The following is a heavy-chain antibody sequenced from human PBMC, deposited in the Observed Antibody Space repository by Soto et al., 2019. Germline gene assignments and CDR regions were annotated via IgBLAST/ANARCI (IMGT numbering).Heavy chain of an antibody. J-gene: IGHJ4*02. V-gene: IGHV3-7*01. Sequence: SLRLSCAASGFTFSSHWMSWVRQAPGKGLEWVANIKVDGSEKYYVDSVRGRFSISRDNAKDSLYLQMNSLRAEDTAVYYCTRDSYDSSGYYYDFFDYWGQGTLVTVYS. CDR2: IKVDGSEK. CDR1: GFTFSSHW. D-gene: IGHD3-22*01. CDR3: TRDSYDSSGYYYDFFDY.